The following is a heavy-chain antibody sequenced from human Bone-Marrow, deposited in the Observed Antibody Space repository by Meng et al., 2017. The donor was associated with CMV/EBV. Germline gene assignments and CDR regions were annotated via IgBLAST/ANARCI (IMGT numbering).Heavy chain of an antibody. CDR2: IWYDGSNK. CDR1: GFTFSSYG. Sequence: GESLKISCAASGFTFSSYGMHWVRQAPGKGLEWVAVIWYDGSNKYYADSVKGRFTISRDNSKNTLYLQMNSLRAEDTAVYYCAKDSYCTTVTCADADWGQGTLVTVSS. CDR3: AKDSYCTTVTCADAD. D-gene: IGHD2-8*01. V-gene: IGHV3-33*06. J-gene: IGHJ4*02.